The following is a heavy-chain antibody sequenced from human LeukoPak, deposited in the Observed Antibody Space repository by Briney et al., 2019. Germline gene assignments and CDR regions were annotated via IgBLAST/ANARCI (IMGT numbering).Heavy chain of an antibody. D-gene: IGHD3-10*01. CDR1: GFIFSNYA. CDR3: ARYGADVLLWFGESGYGMDV. V-gene: IGHV3-21*05. J-gene: IGHJ6*04. CDR2: ISSSSSYT. Sequence: GASLRLSCAASGFIFSNYAMYWVRQAPGKGLEWVSYISSSSSYTNYADSVKGRFTISRDNAKNSLYLQMNSLRAEDTAVYYCARYGADVLLWFGESGYGMDVWGKGTTVTVSS.